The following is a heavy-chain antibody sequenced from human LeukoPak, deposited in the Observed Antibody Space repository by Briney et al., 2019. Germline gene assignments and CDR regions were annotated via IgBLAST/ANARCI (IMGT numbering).Heavy chain of an antibody. V-gene: IGHV3-23*01. Sequence: SGGSLRLSCAASGFTFSSYAMTWVRQAPGKGLEWVSTISGRGGSTDYADSVKGRFTISRDNTKNSLYLEMNSLRVEDTAVYSCAKQRDGYNYAALEIWGQGRMVTVSS. CDR2: ISGRGGST. CDR1: GFTFSSYA. J-gene: IGHJ3*02. D-gene: IGHD5-24*01. CDR3: AKQRDGYNYAALEI.